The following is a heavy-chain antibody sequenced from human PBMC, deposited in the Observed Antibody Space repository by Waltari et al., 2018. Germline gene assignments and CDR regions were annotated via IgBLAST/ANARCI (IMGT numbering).Heavy chain of an antibody. J-gene: IGHJ4*02. Sequence: EVQLVESGGGLVQPGGSLRLSCAASGFTFSSYWMSWVRQAPGKGLEWVANIKQDGSEKYYVDSVKGRFTISRDNAKNSLYLQMNSLRAEDTAVYYFARDIEELLLDYWGQGTLVTVSS. D-gene: IGHD1-26*01. CDR2: IKQDGSEK. CDR1: GFTFSSYW. V-gene: IGHV3-7*01. CDR3: ARDIEELLLDY.